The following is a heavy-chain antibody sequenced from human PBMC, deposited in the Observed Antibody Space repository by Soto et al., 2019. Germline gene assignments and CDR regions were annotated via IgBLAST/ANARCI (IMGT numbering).Heavy chain of an antibody. CDR2: IYYTGST. CDR3: ARDPHDSVVPAGGVDV. CDR1: GGSVSSGTHY. V-gene: IGHV4-61*01. Sequence: QVQLQESGPGLVKPSETLSLTCTVSGGSVSSGTHYWSWIRQPPGKGLEWIGYIYYTGSTKYNPSLKSRVTRSVDTSKNQFSLKMSSVTAADTAVYYCARDPHDSVVPAGGVDVWGQGTTVTVSS. J-gene: IGHJ6*02. D-gene: IGHD2-15*01.